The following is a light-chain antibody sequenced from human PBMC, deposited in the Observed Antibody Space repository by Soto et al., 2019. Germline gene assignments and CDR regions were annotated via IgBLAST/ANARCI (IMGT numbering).Light chain of an antibody. J-gene: IGKJ4*01. CDR2: ATS. V-gene: IGKV1-27*01. CDR1: QGIAPY. CDR3: QKYNTAPLT. Sequence: DAQMTQSPSSLSAFVGARVTITCRSSQGIAPYLAWFQQKPGKVPKLLIYATSTLQSGVPSRFSGSGSGTDFTLTISSLQPEDVATYYCQKYNTAPLTFGGGTKVEIK.